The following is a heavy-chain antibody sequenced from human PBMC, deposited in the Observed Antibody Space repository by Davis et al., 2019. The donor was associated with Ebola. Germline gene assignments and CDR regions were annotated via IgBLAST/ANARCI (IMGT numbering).Heavy chain of an antibody. Sequence: GSLRLSCAVSGFTFSSNSMNWVRQAPGKGLEWVSYITVSSSPIYYADSVEGRFTISRDNAKNSLYLQMNSLRDDDTAVYYCARVGLRKYGMDVWGQGTTVTVSS. CDR3: ARVGLRKYGMDV. J-gene: IGHJ6*02. V-gene: IGHV3-48*02. CDR2: ITVSSSPI. CDR1: GFTFSSNS. D-gene: IGHD3-16*01.